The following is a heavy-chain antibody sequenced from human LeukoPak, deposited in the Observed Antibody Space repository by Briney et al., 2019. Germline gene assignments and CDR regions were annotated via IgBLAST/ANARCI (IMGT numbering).Heavy chain of an antibody. V-gene: IGHV3-48*03. J-gene: IGHJ4*02. CDR1: GFTFSIYE. CDR2: ISFSGSNT. CDR3: AKGMGTTSTSRPDH. D-gene: IGHD2/OR15-2a*01. Sequence: GGSLRLSCAASGFTFSIYEMNWVRQAPGKGLEWVSFISFSGSNTYYAESVKGRFTISRDNAKSSLYLQMSSLRAEDTAVYYCAKGMGTTSTSRPDHWGQGTPVTVSS.